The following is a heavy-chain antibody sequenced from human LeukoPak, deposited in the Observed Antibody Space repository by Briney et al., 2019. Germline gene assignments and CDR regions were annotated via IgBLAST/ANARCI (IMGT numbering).Heavy chain of an antibody. V-gene: IGHV4-38-2*01. CDR1: GYSISSGYY. Sequence: SETLSLTCAVSGYSISSGYYWGWIRPPPGKGLEWIGIIYHSGSTYYNPSLKSRVTISVDTSKNQFSLKLSSVTAADTAVYYCAVGGFGELRFDPWGQGTLVTVSS. CDR2: IYHSGST. CDR3: AVGGFGELRFDP. D-gene: IGHD3-10*01. J-gene: IGHJ5*02.